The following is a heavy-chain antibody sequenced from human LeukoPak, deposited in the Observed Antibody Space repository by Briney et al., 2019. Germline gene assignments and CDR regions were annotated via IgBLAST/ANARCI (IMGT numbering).Heavy chain of an antibody. V-gene: IGHV1-2*02. J-gene: IGHJ4*02. D-gene: IGHD7-27*01. CDR3: ARGPHWDPHFDY. CDR1: GYTFAGYY. Sequence: ASVKVSCKASGYTFAGYYMHWVRQAPGQGLEWMGWINPNSGGTNYAQKFQGRVTMTRDTSISTAYMELTRLRSDDTAVYYCARGPHWDPHFDYWGQGTLVTVSS. CDR2: INPNSGGT.